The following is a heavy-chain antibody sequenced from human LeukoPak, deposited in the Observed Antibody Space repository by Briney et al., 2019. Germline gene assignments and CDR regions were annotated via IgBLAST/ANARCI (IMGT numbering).Heavy chain of an antibody. V-gene: IGHV3-74*01. CDR2: IKGDGSST. D-gene: IGHD6-13*01. Sequence: HTGGSLRLSCVASAFTFNNYLMHWVRQAPGKGLVWVSRIKGDGSSTNYADSVRGRFTISRDNAKNSLYLQMNSLRAEDTAVYYCASAPGIAAAGVDYWGQGTLVTVSS. J-gene: IGHJ4*02. CDR3: ASAPGIAAAGVDY. CDR1: AFTFNNYL.